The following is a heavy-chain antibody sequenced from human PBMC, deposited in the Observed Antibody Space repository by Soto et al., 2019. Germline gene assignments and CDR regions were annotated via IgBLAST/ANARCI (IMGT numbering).Heavy chain of an antibody. CDR3: ATDIVGASKGY. Sequence: GGSVKGSFKVSGYPLTELSVHWVRQAPGKGLEWMGGFDPEDGETIYAQKFQGRVTMTEDTSTDTAYMELSSLRSEDTAVYYCATDIVGASKGYWGQGTLVTVSS. CDR1: GYPLTELS. V-gene: IGHV1-24*01. CDR2: FDPEDGET. J-gene: IGHJ4*02. D-gene: IGHD1-26*01.